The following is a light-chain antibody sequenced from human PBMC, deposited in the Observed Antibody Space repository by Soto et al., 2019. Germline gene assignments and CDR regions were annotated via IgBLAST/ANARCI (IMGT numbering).Light chain of an antibody. V-gene: IGKV3-20*01. Sequence: EIVLTQSPGTLSLSPGERATLSCRASQSVSSSYLAWYQQKPGQAPRLLIYGASSRATGIPDRFSGSGSGTDFTLTISRLEPEDFAVYYCQQHGSSRELTFGGGTKVEIK. CDR2: GAS. CDR3: QQHGSSRELT. CDR1: QSVSSSY. J-gene: IGKJ4*01.